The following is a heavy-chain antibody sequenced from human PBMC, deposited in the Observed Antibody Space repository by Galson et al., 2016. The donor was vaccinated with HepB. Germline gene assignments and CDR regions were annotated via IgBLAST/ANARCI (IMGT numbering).Heavy chain of an antibody. CDR1: GFTFGDYV. CDR3: TRDPVNGWGDSYFDL. D-gene: IGHD3-10*01. V-gene: IGHV3-49*03. J-gene: IGHJ2*01. CDR2: IRRKAYGGTT. Sequence: SLRLSCAASGFTFGDYVFSWFRQAPGKGPEWIGFIRRKAYGGTTDYAASVRGRFTISRDDATSIAYLQMNSLKTEDTAVYYCTRDPVNGWGDSYFDLWGRCTLVTVSS.